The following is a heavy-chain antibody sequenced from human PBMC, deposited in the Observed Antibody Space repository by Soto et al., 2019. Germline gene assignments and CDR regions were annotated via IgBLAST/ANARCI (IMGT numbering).Heavy chain of an antibody. CDR2: INHSGST. J-gene: IGHJ4*02. Sequence: PSETLSLTCAVYGGSFSGYYWSWIRQPPGKGLEWIGEINHSGSTNYNPSLKSRVTISVDTSKNQFSLKLSSVTAADTVVYYCARGSWALDYWGQGTLVTVSS. CDR3: ARGSWALDY. V-gene: IGHV4-34*01. CDR1: GGSFSGYY.